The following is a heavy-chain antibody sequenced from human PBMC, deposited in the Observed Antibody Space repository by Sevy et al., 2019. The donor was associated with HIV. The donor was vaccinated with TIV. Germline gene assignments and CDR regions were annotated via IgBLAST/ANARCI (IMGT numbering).Heavy chain of an antibody. V-gene: IGHV3-48*01. J-gene: IGHJ4*02. Sequence: GGSLRLSCAASGFTFSDYSMNWVRQAPGKGLEWISYITHTSGTMAYADSVKGRFSISRDNAKNLVYLQLNSLRAEYTALYFCARDRNWAFDYWGQGTLVTVSS. D-gene: IGHD3-16*01. CDR3: ARDRNWAFDY. CDR2: ITHTSGTM. CDR1: GFTFSDYS.